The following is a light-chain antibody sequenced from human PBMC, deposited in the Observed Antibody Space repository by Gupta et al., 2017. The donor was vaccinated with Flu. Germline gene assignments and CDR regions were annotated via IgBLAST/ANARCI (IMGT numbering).Light chain of an antibody. CDR3: QQSYTILRT. V-gene: IGKV1-39*01. J-gene: IGKJ1*01. CDR2: KAS. CDR1: QDIGSY. Sequence: DIQMTQSPSSLSASVGDRVIITCQARQDIGSYLNWYQQKPGTAPKLLIFKASTLQSGVPSRFSGGGSGTRFTLTISSLQPEDFGTYYCQQSYTILRTFGQGTKV.